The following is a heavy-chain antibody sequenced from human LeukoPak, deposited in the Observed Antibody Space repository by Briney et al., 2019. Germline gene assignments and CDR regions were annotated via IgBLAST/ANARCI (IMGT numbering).Heavy chain of an antibody. J-gene: IGHJ5*02. V-gene: IGHV4-59*12. CDR3: AREALAGTTRNWFDP. CDR2: IYYSGST. CDR1: GGSISSYY. D-gene: IGHD6-19*01. Sequence: SETLSLTCTVSGGSISSYYWSWIRQPPGKGLEWIGYIYYSGSTNYNPSLKSRVTISVDTSKNQFSLKLSSVTAADTAVYYCAREALAGTTRNWFDPWGREPWSPSPQ.